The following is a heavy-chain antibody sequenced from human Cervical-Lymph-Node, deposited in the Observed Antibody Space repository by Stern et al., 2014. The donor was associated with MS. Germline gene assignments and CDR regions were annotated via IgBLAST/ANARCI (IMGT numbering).Heavy chain of an antibody. CDR2: MNPNSGNT. CDR1: GYTFTSYD. J-gene: IGHJ4*02. CDR3: ARVLNFGGATGY. Sequence: QVQLVQSGAEVKKPGASVKVSCKASGYTFTSYDINWVRQATRQGLAWMGWMNPNSGNTGYAQKFQGRVTMTRNTSISTAYMELSSLRSEDTAVYYCARVLNFGGATGYWGQGTLVTVSS. V-gene: IGHV1-8*01. D-gene: IGHD3-16*01.